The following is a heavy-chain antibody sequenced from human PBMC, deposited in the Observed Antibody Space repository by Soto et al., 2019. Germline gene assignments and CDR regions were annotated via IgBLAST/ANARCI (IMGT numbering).Heavy chain of an antibody. V-gene: IGHV1-18*01. J-gene: IGHJ3*02. CDR3: ARVDSWFKGGAFDI. Sequence: ASVKVSCKASGYTFTNFGISWGRQAPGQGLEWMGWINPYNAKTDFAQEFQGRATLTTDTSTSTAYMELRSLKSDDSAVYYCARVDSWFKGGAFDIWGQGTMVTVSS. CDR1: GYTFTNFG. D-gene: IGHD6-13*01. CDR2: INPYNAKT.